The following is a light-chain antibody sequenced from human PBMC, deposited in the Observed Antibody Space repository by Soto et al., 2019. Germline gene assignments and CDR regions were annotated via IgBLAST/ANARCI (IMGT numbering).Light chain of an antibody. Sequence: EIVLTQSPGTLSLSPGERATLSCRASQSVSSSYLAWYRQKPGQAPRPLIYDTSNRAAGIPDRFSGSGSGTDFTLTISRLEPEDFAVYYCQQYGSLPRTFGQGTKVDIK. J-gene: IGKJ1*01. V-gene: IGKV3-20*01. CDR3: QQYGSLPRT. CDR1: QSVSSSY. CDR2: DTS.